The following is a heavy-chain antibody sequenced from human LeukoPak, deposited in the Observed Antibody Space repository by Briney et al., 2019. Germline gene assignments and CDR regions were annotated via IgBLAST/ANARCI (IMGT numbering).Heavy chain of an antibody. CDR2: IYSGGST. V-gene: IGHV3-53*01. CDR1: GFTFEDYG. Sequence: GGSLRLSCAASGFTFEDYGMSWVRQAPGKGLEWVSVIYSGGSTYYADSVKGRFTISRDNSKNTLYLQMNSLRAEDTAVYYCARDQAYYYGMDVWGQGTTVTVSS. CDR3: ARDQAYYYGMDV. J-gene: IGHJ6*02.